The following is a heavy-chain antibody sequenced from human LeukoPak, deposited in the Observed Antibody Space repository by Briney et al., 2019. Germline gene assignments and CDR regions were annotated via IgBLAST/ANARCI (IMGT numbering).Heavy chain of an antibody. Sequence: GGSXXLSCAASGFTFRNYAMGWVRQAPGKGVEWVSGICVFAGTSYYSDSVKVRFTISTHNSNTTLYLQMNSLRVEDTAAYYCAKDRGDGSNRDGFFDYWGQGTLVTVSS. CDR3: AKDRGDGSNRDGFFDY. V-gene: IGHV3-23*01. D-gene: IGHD5-24*01. CDR1: GFTFRNYA. CDR2: ICVFAGTS. J-gene: IGHJ4*02.